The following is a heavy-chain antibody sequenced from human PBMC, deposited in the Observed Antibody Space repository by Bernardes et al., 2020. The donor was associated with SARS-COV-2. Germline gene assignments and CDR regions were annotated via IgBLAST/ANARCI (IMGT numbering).Heavy chain of an antibody. CDR1: GFTFSTSV. Sequence: GGSLRLSCAASGFTFSTSVIHWVRQPPGKGLEWVAVMSSDGSYSNHADSVKGRFTISRDNSKNTLYLQMNSLRDEDTALYYCAKEAAPHDAFDLWGQGTMVTVSS. V-gene: IGHV3-30*18. CDR3: AKEAAPHDAFDL. J-gene: IGHJ3*01. CDR2: MSSDGSYS. D-gene: IGHD6-25*01.